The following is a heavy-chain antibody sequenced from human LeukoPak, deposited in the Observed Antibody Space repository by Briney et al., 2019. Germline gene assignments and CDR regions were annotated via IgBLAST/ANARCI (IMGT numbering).Heavy chain of an antibody. CDR1: GDSVSSYY. J-gene: IGHJ4*02. D-gene: IGHD3-3*01. CDR2: MYYSGSS. Sequence: PSETLSLTCTVSGDSVSSYYWNWIRQPPRKGLEWIGFMYYSGSSNYNPSLKSRVTISVDTSKNQFSLKLSSVTAADTPVYYCARDPRGFGVGGGYFDYWGQGILVTVSS. V-gene: IGHV4-59*02. CDR3: ARDPRGFGVGGGYFDY.